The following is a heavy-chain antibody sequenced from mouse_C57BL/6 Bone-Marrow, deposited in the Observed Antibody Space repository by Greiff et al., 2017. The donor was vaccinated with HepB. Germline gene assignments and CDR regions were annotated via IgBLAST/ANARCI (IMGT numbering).Heavy chain of an antibody. Sequence: VQLQQSGAELVRPGASVKLSCKASGYTFTDYYINWVKQRPGQGLEWIARIYPGSGNTYYNEKFKGKATLTAEKSSSTAYMQLSSLTSEDSAVYFCARYSNPSYWYFDVWGTGTTVTVSS. V-gene: IGHV1-76*01. CDR2: IYPGSGNT. CDR3: ARYSNPSYWYFDV. CDR1: GYTFTDYY. J-gene: IGHJ1*03. D-gene: IGHD2-5*01.